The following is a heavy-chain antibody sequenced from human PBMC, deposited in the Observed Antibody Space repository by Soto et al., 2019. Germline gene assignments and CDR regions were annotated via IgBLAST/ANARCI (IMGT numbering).Heavy chain of an antibody. J-gene: IGHJ6*02. CDR3: ERDYFYGMDV. D-gene: IGHD3-9*01. V-gene: IGHV3-7*03. CDR1: GFTFSSYG. Sequence: PGCSLRLSCAASGFTFSSYGMSWVRQATGKGLEWVANIKQDGSEKYYVDSVKGRFTISRDNAKNSLYLQMNSLRAEDTAVYYCERDYFYGMDVWGQGTTVTVSS. CDR2: IKQDGSEK.